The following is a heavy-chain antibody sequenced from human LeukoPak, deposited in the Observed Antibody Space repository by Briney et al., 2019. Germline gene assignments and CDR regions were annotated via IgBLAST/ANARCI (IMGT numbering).Heavy chain of an antibody. CDR2: IKQDGSEK. J-gene: IGHJ4*02. CDR3: ARAPNGVYCTSSSCHLDY. Sequence: PGGSLRLSCAASGFTFSDYWLSWVRQAPGKGLEWVANIKQDGSEKHYVDSVKGRFTISRDNAKNSLFLQMNSLRAEDTAVYYCARAPNGVYCTSSSCHLDYWGQGTLVTVSS. D-gene: IGHD2-2*01. V-gene: IGHV3-7*01. CDR1: GFTFSDYW.